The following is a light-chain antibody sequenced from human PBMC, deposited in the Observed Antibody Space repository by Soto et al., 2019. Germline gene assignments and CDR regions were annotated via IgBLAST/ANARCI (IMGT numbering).Light chain of an antibody. CDR2: DTS. Sequence: DIQMTQSPSTLSASVGDRVTITCRASQSLSGWLAWYQQKPGKAPNLLIYDTSTLKSGDPSRFSGSGSGTDFTLTISSLQPEDFATYYCQQYNSYSRTFGQGTKVEI. J-gene: IGKJ1*01. V-gene: IGKV1-5*01. CDR3: QQYNSYSRT. CDR1: QSLSGW.